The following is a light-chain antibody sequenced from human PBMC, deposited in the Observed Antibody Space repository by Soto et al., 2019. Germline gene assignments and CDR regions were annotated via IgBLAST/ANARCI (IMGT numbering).Light chain of an antibody. CDR1: QTINNW. CDR3: QQYSRLWS. Sequence: DIQMTPSPFPLSSSVGDRVTITCRASQTINNWLAWYQQRPGKAPKLLISDASSLESGVPSRFSGSGSGTEFTLTISSLQRDDFGTYYCQQYSRLWSFGQGTKVDIK. J-gene: IGKJ1*01. V-gene: IGKV1-5*01. CDR2: DAS.